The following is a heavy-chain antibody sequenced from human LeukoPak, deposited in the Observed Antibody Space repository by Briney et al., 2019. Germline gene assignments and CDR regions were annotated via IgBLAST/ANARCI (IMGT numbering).Heavy chain of an antibody. CDR3: ARDGLSSGWLQDY. J-gene: IGHJ4*02. Sequence: GRSLRLSCAASGFTFSSYGMHWVRQAPGKGLEWVAVIWYDGSNKYYADSVKGRFTISRDNSKNTLYLQMNSLRAEDTAVYYCARDGLSSGWLQDYWGQGTLATVSS. CDR1: GFTFSSYG. D-gene: IGHD6-19*01. V-gene: IGHV3-33*01. CDR2: IWYDGSNK.